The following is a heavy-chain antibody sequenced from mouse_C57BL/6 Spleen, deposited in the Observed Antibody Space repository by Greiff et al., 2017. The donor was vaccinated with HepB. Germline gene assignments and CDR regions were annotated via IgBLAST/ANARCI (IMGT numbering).Heavy chain of an antibody. V-gene: IGHV2-2*01. J-gene: IGHJ4*01. CDR3: ARNLRDYYAMDY. Sequence: VKLMESGPGLVQPSQSLSITCTVSGFSLTSYGVHWVRQSPGKGLEWLGVIWSGGSTDYNAAFISRLSISKDNSKSQVFFKMNSLQADDTAIYYCARNLRDYYAMDYWGQGTSVTVSS. CDR2: IWSGGST. CDR1: GFSLTSYG. D-gene: IGHD2-12*01.